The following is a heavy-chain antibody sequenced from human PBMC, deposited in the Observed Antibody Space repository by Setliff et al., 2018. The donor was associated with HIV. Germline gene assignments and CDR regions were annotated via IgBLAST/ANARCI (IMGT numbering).Heavy chain of an antibody. CDR3: ARTKADGYNGVFDS. CDR1: GGTFSGHY. CDR2: IHPSGNT. J-gene: IGHJ4*03. Sequence: PSETLSLTCAVYGGTFSGHYWSWIRQPPGQGLDWIGEIHPSGNTYYNPSLQSRVTISVDTSKNRFSLRLTSVTAADTAVYYSARTKADGYNGVFDSWGQGTTVTVSS. V-gene: IGHV4-34*01. D-gene: IGHD5-12*01.